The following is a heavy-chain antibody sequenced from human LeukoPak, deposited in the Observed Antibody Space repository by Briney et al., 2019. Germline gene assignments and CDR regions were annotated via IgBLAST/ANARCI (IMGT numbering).Heavy chain of an antibody. V-gene: IGHV1-18*01. J-gene: IGHJ4*02. D-gene: IGHD3-22*01. CDR3: ARDYYDTSGYFYGSNY. Sequence: ASVKVSCKASGYTFTSYAITWVRQAPGQGLEWMGWISVYSGNTHYAQKLQGRVTMTTDTSTTTAYMELRSLRSDDTAVYYCARDYYDTSGYFYGSNYWGQGTLVTVSS. CDR1: GYTFTSYA. CDR2: ISVYSGNT.